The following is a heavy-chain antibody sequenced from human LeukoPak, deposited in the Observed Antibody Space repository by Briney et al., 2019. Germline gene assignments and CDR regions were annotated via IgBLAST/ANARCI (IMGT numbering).Heavy chain of an antibody. J-gene: IGHJ4*02. V-gene: IGHV4-38-2*02. CDR2: IYHSGST. CDR1: GYSISSGYY. D-gene: IGHD1-26*01. CDR3: ARDRVEWELLSWALDY. Sequence: SETLSLTCTVSGYSISSGYYWGWIRQPPGKGLEWIGSIYHSGSTYYNPSLKSRVTISVDTSKNQFSLKLSSVTAADTAVYYCARDRVEWELLSWALDYWGQGTLVTASS.